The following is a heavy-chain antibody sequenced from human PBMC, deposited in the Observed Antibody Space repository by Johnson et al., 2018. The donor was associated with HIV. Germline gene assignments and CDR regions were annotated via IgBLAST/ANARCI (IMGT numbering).Heavy chain of an antibody. Sequence: QVQLVESGGGVVQPGRSLRLSCAASGFTFSSYGMHWVRQAPGKGLEWVAVIWYDGSNKYYADSVKGRFTISRDNSKNTLYLQMNSLRAEDTAVYYCAKIGYIHMVTDAFDIWGQGTMVTVSS. CDR1: GFTFSSYG. V-gene: IGHV3-33*06. D-gene: IGHD5-18*01. CDR2: IWYDGSNK. CDR3: AKIGYIHMVTDAFDI. J-gene: IGHJ3*02.